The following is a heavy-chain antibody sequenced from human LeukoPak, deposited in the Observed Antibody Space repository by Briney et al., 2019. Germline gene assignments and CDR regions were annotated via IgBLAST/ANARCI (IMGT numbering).Heavy chain of an antibody. CDR2: IKEDGNEE. J-gene: IGHJ4*02. D-gene: IGHD6-13*01. CDR1: GFTFSSQW. CDR3: ARVGHIAAAGTYDY. V-gene: IGHV3-7*04. Sequence: GGSLRLSCAASGFTFSSQWMSWVRQAPGKGLEWVANIKEDGNEEYYVDSVKGRFTISRDNAKNSLYLQMNSLRVEDTAVYYCARVGHIAAAGTYDYWGQGTLVTVSS.